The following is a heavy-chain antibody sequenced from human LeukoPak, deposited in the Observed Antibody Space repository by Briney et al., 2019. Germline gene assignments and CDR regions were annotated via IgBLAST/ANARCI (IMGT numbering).Heavy chain of an antibody. V-gene: IGHV1-8*01. J-gene: IGHJ4*02. CDR3: TTEFTVVTPGLDY. Sequence: ASVKVSCKASGYTFTSYDINWVRQATGQGLEWMGWMNPDSGNTGYAQKFQGRVTMTRNTSISTAYMELSSLKTEDTAVYYCTTEFTVVTPGLDYWGQGTLVTVSS. D-gene: IGHD4-23*01. CDR2: MNPDSGNT. CDR1: GYTFTSYD.